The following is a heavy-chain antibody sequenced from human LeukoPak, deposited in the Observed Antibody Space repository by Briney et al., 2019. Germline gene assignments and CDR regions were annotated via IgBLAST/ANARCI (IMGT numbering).Heavy chain of an antibody. V-gene: IGHV4-59*08. CDR1: GDSISSYY. D-gene: IGHD3-22*01. CDR2: IYYSGST. J-gene: IGHJ3*02. Sequence: PSETLSLTCTFYGDSISSYYWSWIRQPPGKGLEWIGYIYYSGSTNYSPSLKSRVTISVDTSKKQFSLKLSSVTAADTAVYCARSERIIMILGGAFDICGQGTVVTVSS. CDR3: ARSERIIMILGGAFDI.